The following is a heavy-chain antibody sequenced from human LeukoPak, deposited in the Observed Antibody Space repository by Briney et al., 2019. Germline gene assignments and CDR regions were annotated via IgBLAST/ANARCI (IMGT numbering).Heavy chain of an antibody. V-gene: IGHV4-59*01. CDR1: GGSISSYY. CDR2: IYYSGST. CDR3: ARANGDYNYYYGMDV. D-gene: IGHD4-17*01. Sequence: ASETLSLTCTVSGGSISSYYCSWIRQPPGKGLEWIGYIYYSGSTNYNPSLKSRVTISVDTSKNQFSLKLSSVTAADTAVYYCARANGDYNYYYGMDVWGQGTTVTVSS. J-gene: IGHJ6*02.